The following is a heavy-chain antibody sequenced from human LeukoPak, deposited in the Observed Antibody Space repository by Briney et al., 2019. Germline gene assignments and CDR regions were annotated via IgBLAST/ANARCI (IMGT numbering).Heavy chain of an antibody. J-gene: IGHJ3*02. CDR1: GFTFSSYS. CDR2: ISSSSSYI. D-gene: IGHD1-14*01. CDR3: ARHETDARDAFDI. Sequence: GGSLRLSCAASGFTFSSYSMNWVRQAPGKGLEWGSSISSSSSYIYYADSVKGRFTISRDNAKTYLYLQMHSLRAEATAVYSCARHETDARDAFDIWGQGQMVTVSS. V-gene: IGHV3-21*01.